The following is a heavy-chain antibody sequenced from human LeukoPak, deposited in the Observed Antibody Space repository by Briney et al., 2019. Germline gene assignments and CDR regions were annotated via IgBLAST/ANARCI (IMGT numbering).Heavy chain of an antibody. CDR1: GGSISSSSYY. V-gene: IGHV4-39*01. D-gene: IGHD2-8*01. CDR3: ASSPRDCTNGVCFLAAAGYYFDY. CDR2: IYYSGST. Sequence: SETLSLTCTVSGGSISSSSYYWGWIRQPPGKGLEWIGSIYYSGSTYYNPSLKSRVTISVDTSKNQFSLKLSSVTAADTAVYYCASSPRDCTNGVCFLAAAGYYFDYWGQGTLVTVSS. J-gene: IGHJ4*02.